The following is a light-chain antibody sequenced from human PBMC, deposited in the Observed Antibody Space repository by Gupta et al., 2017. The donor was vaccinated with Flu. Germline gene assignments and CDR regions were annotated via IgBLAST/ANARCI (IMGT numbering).Light chain of an antibody. CDR3: HQSSSLPWT. CDR1: QSIGSS. J-gene: IGKJ1*01. V-gene: IGKV6-21*01. CDR2: YAS. Sequence: EIVLTQSPDFQSVTPKEKVTITFRASQSIGSSLHWYQQKPEQAPKLLIKYASQAFSGVPSRFSGSGSGTDFTLTINSLKAEDAATYYSHQSSSLPWTFGQGTKVEIK.